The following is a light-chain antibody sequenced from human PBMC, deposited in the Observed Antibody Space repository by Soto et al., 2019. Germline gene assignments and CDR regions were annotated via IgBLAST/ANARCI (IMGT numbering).Light chain of an antibody. CDR2: DVS. V-gene: IGLV2-14*01. J-gene: IGLJ2*01. CDR3: SSYTSSSTPHVV. Sequence: QSVLTQPASVSGSPGQSITISCTGTSSDVGGYNYVSWYQQYPGKAPKLMIYDVSNRPSGVSNRFSGSKSGNTASLTISGLQAEDEADYNCSSYTSSSTPHVVFGGGTKLTVL. CDR1: SSDVGGYNY.